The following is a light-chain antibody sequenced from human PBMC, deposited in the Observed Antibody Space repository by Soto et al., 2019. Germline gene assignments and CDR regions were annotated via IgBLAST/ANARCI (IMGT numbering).Light chain of an antibody. J-gene: IGKJ1*01. Sequence: EVVLTQSPGTLSLSPGERATLSCRASQSVSSNQAWYQQKPGQAPRLLIYGASSRATGVPDRFSGSGSGTDFTLTISRLEPEDFAVYYCQQYDGSHGTXGLGTKV. CDR1: QSVSSN. CDR2: GAS. V-gene: IGKV3-20*01. CDR3: QQYDGSHGT.